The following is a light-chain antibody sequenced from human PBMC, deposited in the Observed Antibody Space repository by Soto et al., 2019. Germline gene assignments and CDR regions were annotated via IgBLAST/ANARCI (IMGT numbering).Light chain of an antibody. Sequence: IQMTQFPSSLSASVGDRVTITCRAGHTVIRYLNWYQQKPGRAPNLLIYAVSNLQSGVPSRFSGSGSGTEFTLTISDLQPEDFATYYCQQSYSTLFTFGPGTKVEIK. CDR3: QQSYSTLFT. J-gene: IGKJ3*01. V-gene: IGKV1-39*01. CDR2: AVS. CDR1: HTVIRY.